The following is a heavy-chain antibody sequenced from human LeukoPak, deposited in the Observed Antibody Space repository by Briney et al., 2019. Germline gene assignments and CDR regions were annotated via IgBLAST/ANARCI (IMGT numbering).Heavy chain of an antibody. J-gene: IGHJ6*02. D-gene: IGHD3-10*01. Sequence: PGGSLRLSCAASGFTFSGSAMHWVRQASGKGLEWVGRIRSKANSYATAYAASVKGRFTISRDDSKNTAYLQMNSLKTEDTAVYYCAGPKGVGPIWFGEFGGMDVWGQGTTVTVSS. CDR1: GFTFSGSA. CDR2: IRSKANSYAT. CDR3: AGPKGVGPIWFGEFGGMDV. V-gene: IGHV3-73*01.